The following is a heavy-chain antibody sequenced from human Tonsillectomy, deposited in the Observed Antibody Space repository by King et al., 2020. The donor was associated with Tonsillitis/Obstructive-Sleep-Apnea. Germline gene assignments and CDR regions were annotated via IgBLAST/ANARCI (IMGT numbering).Heavy chain of an antibody. CDR2: INHSGST. Sequence: VQLQQWGAGLLKPSETLSLTCAVYGGSFSGYYWSWIRQPPGKGLEWIGEINHSGSTNYNPSLKSRVTISVDTSKNQFSLKLSSVTAADTAVYYCARERYSGSYGVDYWGQGTLVTVSS. J-gene: IGHJ4*02. CDR3: ARERYSGSYGVDY. CDR1: GGSFSGYY. D-gene: IGHD1-26*01. V-gene: IGHV4-34*01.